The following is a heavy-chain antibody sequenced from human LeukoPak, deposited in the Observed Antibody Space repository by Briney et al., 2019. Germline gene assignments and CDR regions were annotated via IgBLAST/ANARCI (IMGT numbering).Heavy chain of an antibody. CDR2: INHSGST. J-gene: IGHJ4*02. V-gene: IGHV4-34*01. D-gene: IGHD6-13*01. CDR1: GGSFSGYY. CDR3: ARVPDTMLAITAAVPFFDY. Sequence: PSDTLSLTCAVYGGSFSGYYWNWIRQPPGKGLEWIGEINHSGSTNYNPSLKSRVSISVDTSKNQFSLNLSSVTAADTAVYYCARVPDTMLAITAAVPFFDYWGQGSLVTVSS.